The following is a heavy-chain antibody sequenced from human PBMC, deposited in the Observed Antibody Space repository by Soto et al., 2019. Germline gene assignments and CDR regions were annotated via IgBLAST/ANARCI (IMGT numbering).Heavy chain of an antibody. CDR1: GGTFSSYA. Sequence: ASVKVSCKASGGTFSSYAISWVRQAPGQGREWMGGIIPIFGTANYAQKFQGRVTITADKSTSTAYMELSSLRSEDTAVYYCASRSGEGELLRDYWGQGTLVTVSS. D-gene: IGHD1-26*01. CDR3: ASRSGEGELLRDY. V-gene: IGHV1-69*06. CDR2: IIPIFGTA. J-gene: IGHJ4*02.